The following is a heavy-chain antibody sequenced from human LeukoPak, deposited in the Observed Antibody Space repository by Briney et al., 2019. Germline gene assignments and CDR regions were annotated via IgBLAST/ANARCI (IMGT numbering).Heavy chain of an antibody. CDR1: GGSISSGGYY. CDR2: IYYSGST. D-gene: IGHD6-19*01. CDR3: AREGGLAVAGPVDY. V-gene: IGHV4-31*03. Sequence: PSENLSLTCTVSGGSISSGGYYWRWIRQHPGKGLEWIGYIYYSGSTYYNPSLKSRVTISVDTSKNQFSLKLSSVTAADTAVYYCAREGGLAVAGPVDYWGQGTLVTVSS. J-gene: IGHJ4*02.